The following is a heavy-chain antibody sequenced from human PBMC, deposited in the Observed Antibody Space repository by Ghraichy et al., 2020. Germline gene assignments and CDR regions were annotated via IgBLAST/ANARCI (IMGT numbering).Heavy chain of an antibody. Sequence: SVKVSCKASGGTFSSYAISWVRQAPGQGLEWMGGIIPIFGTANYAQKFQGRVTITADESTSTAYMELSSLRSEDTAVYYCARGLEGRSGYDPYPVSPPGRGYYFDYWGQGTLVTVSS. CDR2: IIPIFGTA. CDR1: GGTFSSYA. CDR3: ARGLEGRSGYDPYPVSPPGRGYYFDY. D-gene: IGHD3-22*01. J-gene: IGHJ4*02. V-gene: IGHV1-69*13.